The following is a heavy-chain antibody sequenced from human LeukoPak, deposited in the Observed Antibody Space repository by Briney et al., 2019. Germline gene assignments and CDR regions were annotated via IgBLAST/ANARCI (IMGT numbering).Heavy chain of an antibody. Sequence: SETLSLTCAVSGGSISSGGHSWSWIRQPPGKGLEWIGYIYHSGSTYYNPSLKSRVTISVDRSKNQFSLKLSSVTAADTAVYYCARSAFGVVSPSKTFDIWGQGTMVTVSS. J-gene: IGHJ3*02. D-gene: IGHD3-3*01. V-gene: IGHV4-30-2*01. CDR2: IYHSGST. CDR1: GGSISSGGHS. CDR3: ARSAFGVVSPSKTFDI.